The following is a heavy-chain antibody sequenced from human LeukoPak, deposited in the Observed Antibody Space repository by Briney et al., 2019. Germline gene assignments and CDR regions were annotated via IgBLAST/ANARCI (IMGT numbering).Heavy chain of an antibody. J-gene: IGHJ3*02. CDR3: ARGYDFWSGYARAGAFDI. Sequence: SETLSLTCTVSGGSISSYYWSWIRQPPGKGLEWIGYNYYSGSTYYNPSLKSRVTTSVDTSKNQFSLKLSSVTAADTAVYYCARGYDFWSGYARAGAFDIWGQGTMVTVSS. CDR2: NYYSGST. CDR1: GGSISSYY. V-gene: IGHV4-59*08. D-gene: IGHD3-3*01.